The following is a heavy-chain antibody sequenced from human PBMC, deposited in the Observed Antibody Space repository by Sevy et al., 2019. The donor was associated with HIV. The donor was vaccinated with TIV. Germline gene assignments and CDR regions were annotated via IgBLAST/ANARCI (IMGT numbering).Heavy chain of an antibody. CDR3: ARAHVIAAAGGYYYGMDV. Sequence: SETLSLTCTVSGGSVSSGSYYWSWIRQPPGKGLEWIGYIYYSGSTNYNPSLKSRVTISVDTSKNQFSLKLGSVTAADTAVYYCARAHVIAAAGGYYYGMDVWGQGTTVTVSS. V-gene: IGHV4-61*01. CDR1: GGSVSSGSYY. J-gene: IGHJ6*02. CDR2: IYYSGST. D-gene: IGHD6-13*01.